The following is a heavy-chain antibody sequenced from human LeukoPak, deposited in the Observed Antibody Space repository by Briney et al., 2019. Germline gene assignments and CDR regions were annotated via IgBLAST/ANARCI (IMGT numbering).Heavy chain of an antibody. J-gene: IGHJ3*02. Sequence: GGSLRLSCTASGFTFGDYALNWVRQAPGRGLEWVGFIRGKAYGGTTEYAASVKGRFTISRDNAKNSLYLQMNSLRAEDTALYYCANPKFDIWGQGTMVTVSS. CDR1: GFTFGDYA. V-gene: IGHV3-49*04. CDR2: IRGKAYGGTT. CDR3: ANPKFDI.